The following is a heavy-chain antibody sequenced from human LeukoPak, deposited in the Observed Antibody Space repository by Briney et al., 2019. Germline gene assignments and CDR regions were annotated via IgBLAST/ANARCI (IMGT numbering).Heavy chain of an antibody. CDR1: GFTFSSYA. CDR2: ISGSGGST. V-gene: IGHV3-23*01. CDR3: AKGRVVVVAAPFDY. D-gene: IGHD2-15*01. Sequence: GGSLRLSCAASGFTFSSYAMSWVRQAPGKGLEWVSAISGSGGSTYYADSVKGRFTTSRDNSKNTLYLQMNSLRAEDTAVYYCAKGRVVVVAAPFDYWGQGTLVTVSS. J-gene: IGHJ4*02.